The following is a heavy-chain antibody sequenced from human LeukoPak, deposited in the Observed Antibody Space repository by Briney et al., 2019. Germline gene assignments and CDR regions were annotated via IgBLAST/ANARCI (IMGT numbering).Heavy chain of an antibody. CDR1: GFIFSTYG. CDR2: ISFDGSKK. J-gene: IGHJ4*02. Sequence: GGSLRLSCATSGFIFSTYGIHWVRQAPGKGLGWVAMISFDGSKKYYADSVKGRFTISRDNSKNTLYLQMNRLRAEDTAVYYCAKDETRYNYDSSGYPFDYWGQGTLVTVSS. V-gene: IGHV3-30*18. D-gene: IGHD3-22*01. CDR3: AKDETRYNYDSSGYPFDY.